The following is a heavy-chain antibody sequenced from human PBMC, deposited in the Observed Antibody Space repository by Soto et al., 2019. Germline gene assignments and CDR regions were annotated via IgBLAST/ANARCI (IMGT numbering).Heavy chain of an antibody. J-gene: IGHJ4*02. CDR1: GFIFSDYW. CDR2: IKSDGSRI. Sequence: EVQLVESGGGLVQPGGSLRLSCVSSGFIFSDYWMYWVRQAPGQGLVWVSRIKSDGSRITYADSVKGRFTISRDNAKNKVHLQMNGLRVGVKAVYYCARDLGKYDRYYFELWGQGTLVTV. D-gene: IGHD3-9*01. V-gene: IGHV3-74*03. CDR3: ARDLGKYDRYYFEL.